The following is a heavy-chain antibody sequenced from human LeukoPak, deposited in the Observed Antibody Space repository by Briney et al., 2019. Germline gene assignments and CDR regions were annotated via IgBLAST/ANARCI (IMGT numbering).Heavy chain of an antibody. CDR2: ISAYNGNT. Sequence: ASVKVSCKASGYTFTSYGISWVRQAPGQGLEWMGWISAYNGNTNYAQKLQGRVTMTTNTSTSTAYMELRSLRSDDTAVYYCARGLSKMVFGVDIKDWGQGTLVTVSS. CDR3: ARGLSKMVFGVDIKD. J-gene: IGHJ4*02. V-gene: IGHV1-18*01. CDR1: GYTFTSYG. D-gene: IGHD3-3*01.